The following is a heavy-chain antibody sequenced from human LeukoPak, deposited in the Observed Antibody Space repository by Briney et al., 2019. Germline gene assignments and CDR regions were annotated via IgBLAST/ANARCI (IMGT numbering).Heavy chain of an antibody. CDR2: INHSGST. V-gene: IGHV4-34*01. J-gene: IGHJ3*02. CDR3: AREGSIDAFDI. D-gene: IGHD2-2*01. Sequence: SETLSLTCAVYGGSFSGYYWSWIRQPPGKGLEWIGEINHSGSTNYNPSLKSRVTISVDTSKNQFSLKLSSVTAADTAVYYCAREGSIDAFDIWGQRTMVTVSS. CDR1: GGSFSGYY.